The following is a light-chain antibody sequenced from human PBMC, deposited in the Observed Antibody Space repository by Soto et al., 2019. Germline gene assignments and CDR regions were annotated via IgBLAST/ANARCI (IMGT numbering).Light chain of an antibody. Sequence: EIVVTQSPATLSVSPGERVTLSCRASQSVSSSLAWYQQRPGQAPRLLIYDTSTRAAGISARFSGSGSGTEFTLTISSLQSEDFAVYYCQQYNNWPALTFGGGTKVEIK. V-gene: IGKV3-15*01. CDR3: QQYNNWPALT. CDR2: DTS. CDR1: QSVSSS. J-gene: IGKJ4*01.